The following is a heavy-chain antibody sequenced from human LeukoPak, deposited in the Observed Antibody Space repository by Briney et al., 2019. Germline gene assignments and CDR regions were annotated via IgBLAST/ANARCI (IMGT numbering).Heavy chain of an antibody. J-gene: IGHJ3*02. V-gene: IGHV5-51*01. CDR1: GYSFTSYW. CDR2: LYPGDSDT. CDR3: ARFSSRKTAASVVDAFDI. D-gene: IGHD6-13*01. Sequence: GEALKISCRGSGYSFTSYWIGWVRQMPGKGLEWMGILYPGDSDTRYSPSFQGQVTISADKSISTAYLQWSSLKAADTAMYYCARFSSRKTAASVVDAFDIWGQGTMVTVSS.